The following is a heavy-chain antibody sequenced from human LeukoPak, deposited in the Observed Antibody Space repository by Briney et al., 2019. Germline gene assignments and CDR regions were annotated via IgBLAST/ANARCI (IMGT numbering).Heavy chain of an antibody. J-gene: IGHJ5*02. D-gene: IGHD3-9*01. CDR3: AKGSETYYDILTGYLPAWFDP. CDR2: ISYDGSNK. V-gene: IGHV3-30*18. CDR1: GFTFSSYG. Sequence: PGRSLRLSCAASGFTFSSYGMHWVRQAPGKGLEWVAVISYDGSNKYYADSVKGRFTISRDNSKNTLYLQMNSLRAEDTAVYYCAKGSETYYDILTGYLPAWFDPWGQGTLVTVSS.